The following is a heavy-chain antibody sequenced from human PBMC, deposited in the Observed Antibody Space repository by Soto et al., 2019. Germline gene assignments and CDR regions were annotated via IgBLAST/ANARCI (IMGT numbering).Heavy chain of an antibody. Sequence: EVQLVESVGGLVQPGGSLRLSCAASGFTFSRYSMNWVRQAPGKGLEWISYISSSSSTINYADSVKGRFTISRDNAKNSLYLQMNSLRAEDTAVYYCARDILEHGMDVWGQGTTVTVSS. CDR1: GFTFSRYS. CDR3: ARDILEHGMDV. J-gene: IGHJ6*02. CDR2: ISSSSSTI. D-gene: IGHD3-3*01. V-gene: IGHV3-48*01.